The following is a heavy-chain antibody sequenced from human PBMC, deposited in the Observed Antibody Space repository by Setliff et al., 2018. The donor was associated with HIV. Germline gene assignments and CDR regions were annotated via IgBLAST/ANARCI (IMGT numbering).Heavy chain of an antibody. CDR3: ARSPRIAAAAFFDY. J-gene: IGHJ4*02. Sequence: LRLSCAASGFTFSDYYMSWIRQAPGKGLEWVSYINSSGSYIYYADSVKGRFTISRDNAKNSLYLQMNSLRAEDTAVYYCARSPRIAAAAFFDYWGQGTLVTVSS. CDR1: GFTFSDYY. CDR2: INSSGSYI. V-gene: IGHV3-11*04. D-gene: IGHD6-13*01.